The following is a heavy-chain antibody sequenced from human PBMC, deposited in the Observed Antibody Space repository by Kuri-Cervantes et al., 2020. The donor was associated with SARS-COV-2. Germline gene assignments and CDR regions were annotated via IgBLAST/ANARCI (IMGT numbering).Heavy chain of an antibody. CDR3: ARASITIFGVVIGWFDP. D-gene: IGHD3-3*01. CDR1: GYSISSGYY. J-gene: IGHJ5*02. Sequence: GSLRLSCAVSGYSISSGYYWGWIRQPPGKGLEWIGSIYHSGSTYYNPSLKSRVTISVDTSKNQFSLKLSSVTAADTAVYYCARASITIFGVVIGWFDPWGQGTLVTVSS. V-gene: IGHV4-38-2*01. CDR2: IYHSGST.